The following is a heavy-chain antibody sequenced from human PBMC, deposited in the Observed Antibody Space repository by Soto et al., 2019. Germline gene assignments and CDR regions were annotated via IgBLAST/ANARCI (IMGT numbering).Heavy chain of an antibody. V-gene: IGHV4-4*02. CDR1: GGSITSVNW. CDR2: ASHSGGT. D-gene: IGHD5-12*01. Sequence: QVQLQESGPGLLQPSGTLSLTCTVSGGSITSVNWWSWVRQAPGKGLEWIGEASHSGGTNYSPSLQGRLTLSIDKSKNQLSLSLRSVTAADTAVYYCTREGFDGYVPFAYWGQGALVTVSS. CDR3: TREGFDGYVPFAY. J-gene: IGHJ4*02.